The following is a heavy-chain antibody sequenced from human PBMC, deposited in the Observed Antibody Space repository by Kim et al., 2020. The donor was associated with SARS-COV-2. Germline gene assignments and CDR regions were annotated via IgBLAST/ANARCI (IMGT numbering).Heavy chain of an antibody. Sequence: SETLSLTCTVSGGSISSYYWSWIRQPPGKGLEWIGYIYYSGSTNYNPSLKSRVTISVDTSKNQFSLKLSSVTAADTAVYYCARADPNYGSGSYYPTSYWYFDLWGRGTLVTVSS. CDR2: IYYSGST. V-gene: IGHV4-59*01. CDR3: ARADPNYGSGSYYPTSYWYFDL. D-gene: IGHD3-10*01. J-gene: IGHJ2*01. CDR1: GGSISSYY.